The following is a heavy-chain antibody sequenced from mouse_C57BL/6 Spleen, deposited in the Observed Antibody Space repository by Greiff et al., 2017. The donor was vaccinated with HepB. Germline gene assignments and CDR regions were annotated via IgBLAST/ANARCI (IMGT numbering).Heavy chain of an antibody. D-gene: IGHD1-1*01. CDR2: ISDGGSYT. Sequence: EVQVVESGGGLVKPGGSLKLSCAASGFTFSSYAMSWVRQTPDKRLEWVATISDGGSYTYYPDNVKGRFTISRDNAKTNLYLQMSHLKSEDTAMYYCARDYYGSSYGAMDYWGQGTSVTVSS. CDR3: ARDYYGSSYGAMDY. V-gene: IGHV5-4*01. CDR1: GFTFSSYA. J-gene: IGHJ4*01.